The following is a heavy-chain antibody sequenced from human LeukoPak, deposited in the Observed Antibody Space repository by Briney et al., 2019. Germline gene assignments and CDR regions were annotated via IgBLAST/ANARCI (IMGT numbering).Heavy chain of an antibody. J-gene: IGHJ5*02. V-gene: IGHV4-59*08. D-gene: IGHD2-2*01. CDR2: IYYSGST. Sequence: SETLSLTCTVSGGSISSYYWSWIRQPPGKGLEWIGYIYYSGSTNYNPSLKSRVTISVDTSKNQFSLKLSSVTAADTAVYYCVRHAVVPAAMGGDWFDPWGQGTLVTVSS. CDR1: GGSISSYY. CDR3: VRHAVVPAAMGGDWFDP.